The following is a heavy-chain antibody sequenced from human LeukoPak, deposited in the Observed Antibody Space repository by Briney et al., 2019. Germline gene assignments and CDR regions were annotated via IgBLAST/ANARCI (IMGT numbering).Heavy chain of an antibody. J-gene: IGHJ3*02. Sequence: PSETLSLTCAVYGGSFSGYYWSWIRQPPGKGLEWIGEINHSGSTNYNPSLKSRVTISVDTSKNQFSLKLSSVTAADTAVYYCARGEDYYGSGHAFDIWGQGTMVTVSS. CDR3: ARGEDYYGSGHAFDI. CDR1: GGSFSGYY. V-gene: IGHV4-34*01. CDR2: INHSGST. D-gene: IGHD3-10*01.